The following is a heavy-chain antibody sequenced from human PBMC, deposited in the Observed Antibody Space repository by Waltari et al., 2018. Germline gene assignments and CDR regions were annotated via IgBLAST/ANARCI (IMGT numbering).Heavy chain of an antibody. J-gene: IGHJ4*02. D-gene: IGHD3-3*01. V-gene: IGHV4-39*07. CDR3: ATVGDFWSGYWKYYFDY. Sequence: QLQLQESGPGLVKPSETLSLTCTVSGGSISSSSYYWGWIRQPPGKGLEWIGSIYYSVSTYYNPSLKSRVTISVDTSKNQFSLKLSSVTAADTAVYYCATVGDFWSGYWKYYFDYWGQGTLVTVSS. CDR1: GGSISSSSYY. CDR2: IYYSVST.